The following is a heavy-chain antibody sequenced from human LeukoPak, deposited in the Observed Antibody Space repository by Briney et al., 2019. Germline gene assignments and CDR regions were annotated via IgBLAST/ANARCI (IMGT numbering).Heavy chain of an antibody. Sequence: GGSLRLSCAASGFTFSSYSMNWVRQAPGKGLEWVSYISSSSSTIYYADSVKGRFTISRDNAKNSLYLQMNSLRAEDTAVYYCARVTYDFWSSPTYYMDVWGTGTTVTVSS. J-gene: IGHJ6*03. V-gene: IGHV3-48*01. CDR1: GFTFSSYS. CDR2: ISSSSSTI. CDR3: ARVTYDFWSSPTYYMDV. D-gene: IGHD3-3*01.